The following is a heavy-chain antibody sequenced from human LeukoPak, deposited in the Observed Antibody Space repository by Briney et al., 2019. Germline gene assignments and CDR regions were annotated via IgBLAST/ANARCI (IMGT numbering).Heavy chain of an antibody. Sequence: PSGGSLRLSCAASGFTFRNYGMDWVRQAPGKGLEWVAVIWYDGSYKNYGDSVKGRFTISRDNSKNTLYLEMSSLRVEDTAMYYCATHRCSGGICYLDYWGQGALVTVSS. J-gene: IGHJ4*02. CDR1: GFTFRNYG. CDR2: IWYDGSYK. CDR3: ATHRCSGGICYLDY. D-gene: IGHD2-15*01. V-gene: IGHV3-33*01.